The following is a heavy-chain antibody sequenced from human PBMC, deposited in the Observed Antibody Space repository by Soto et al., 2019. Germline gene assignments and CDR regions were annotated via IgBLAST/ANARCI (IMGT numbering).Heavy chain of an antibody. CDR3: ARDRCYDGTCYSASDS. V-gene: IGHV3-48*02. Sequence: EVRLMESGGGLVQPGGSLRLSCAASGFSFSTYNRDWVRQAPGKGPEWIAYISTTSFTIYYADSVKGRFTISRDNDRNSLYLEMNSLRDEDTAVYYSARDRCYDGTCYSASDSWGQGTLVTVSS. CDR2: ISTTSFTI. J-gene: IGHJ5*01. D-gene: IGHD2-15*01. CDR1: GFSFSTYN.